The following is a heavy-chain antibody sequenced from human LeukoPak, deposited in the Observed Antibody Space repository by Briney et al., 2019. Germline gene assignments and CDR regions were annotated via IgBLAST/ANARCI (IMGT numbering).Heavy chain of an antibody. CDR1: GGSISSYY. CDR2: IYYSGST. Sequence: PSETLSLTCTVSGGSISSYYWSWIRQPPGKGLEWIGYIYYSGSTNYNPSLKSRVTISVDTSKNQFSLKLSSVTAADTAVYYCARHTSALRFLEWYPSAFDIWGQGTMVTVSS. CDR3: ARHTSALRFLEWYPSAFDI. D-gene: IGHD3-3*01. J-gene: IGHJ3*02. V-gene: IGHV4-59*08.